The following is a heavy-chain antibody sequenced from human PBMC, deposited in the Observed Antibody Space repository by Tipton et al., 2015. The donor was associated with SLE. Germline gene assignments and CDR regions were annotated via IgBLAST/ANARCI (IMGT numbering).Heavy chain of an antibody. J-gene: IGHJ6*03. CDR2: VYHTGVT. CDR3: ARRTYYYYMDV. V-gene: IGHV4-34*10. Sequence: GLVKPSETLSLTCAVYGGSFSGYYWSWIRQPPGKGLEWIGYVYHTGVTYYNPSLKSRLTMSVDTSKNQFSLKLTSVTAADTAVYYCARRTYYYYMDVWGKGTTVTVSS. CDR1: GGSFSGYY.